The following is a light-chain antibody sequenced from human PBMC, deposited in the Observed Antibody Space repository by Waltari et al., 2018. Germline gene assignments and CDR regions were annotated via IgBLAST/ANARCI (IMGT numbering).Light chain of an antibody. CDR2: RND. Sequence: QPVLTQPPSASATPGQRVTISCSGSSPNTGRSFVCWYLPRPGTAPKRLIYRNDQRPAGVPDRFSGSRSGTSASLAISGLRSEDEADYYCAAWDDSLTVRFGGGTKLTVL. J-gene: IGLJ3*02. V-gene: IGLV1-47*01. CDR1: SPNTGRSF. CDR3: AAWDDSLTVR.